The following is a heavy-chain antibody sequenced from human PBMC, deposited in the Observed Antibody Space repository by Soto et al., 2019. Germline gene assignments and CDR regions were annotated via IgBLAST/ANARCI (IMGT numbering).Heavy chain of an antibody. Sequence: QVQLVQSGAEVKKPGSSVKVSCKASGGAFSSYAISWVRQAPGQGLEWMGGNLPLFNISNYAQKFQGRVTITADEPTSTPNRDLSTLKSGDPAVYYCERRHLGYGSWYFVLWGRG. CDR3: ERRHLGYGSWYFVL. D-gene: IGHD3-10*01. J-gene: IGHJ2*01. V-gene: IGHV1-69*01. CDR1: GGAFSSYA. CDR2: NLPLFNIS.